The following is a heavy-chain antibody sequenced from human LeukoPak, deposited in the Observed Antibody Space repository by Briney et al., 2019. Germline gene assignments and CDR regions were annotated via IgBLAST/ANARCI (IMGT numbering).Heavy chain of an antibody. D-gene: IGHD4-17*01. J-gene: IGHJ4*02. V-gene: IGHV3-30*18. Sequence: GGSLRLSCAASGFTFSSYGMHWVRQAPGKGLEWVAVISYDGSNKYYADSVKGRFTISRDNSKNTLYLQMNSLRAEDTAVYYCAKDRGDYVSFGYWGQGTLVTVSS. CDR2: ISYDGSNK. CDR3: AKDRGDYVSFGY. CDR1: GFTFSSYG.